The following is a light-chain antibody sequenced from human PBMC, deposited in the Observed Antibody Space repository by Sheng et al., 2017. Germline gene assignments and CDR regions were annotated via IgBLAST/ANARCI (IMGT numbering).Light chain of an antibody. CDR1: QSVGTH. J-gene: IGKJ2*03. CDR3: QQYNNWPPYS. Sequence: DIVMTQSPATLSVSPGERATLSCRASQSVGTHLAWYQQKLGQAPRLLIYGASTRATGVPARFSGSGSGTEFTLTITSLQSEDSAVYYCQQYNNWPPYSFGQGTKLEIK. V-gene: IGKV3-15*01. CDR2: GAS.